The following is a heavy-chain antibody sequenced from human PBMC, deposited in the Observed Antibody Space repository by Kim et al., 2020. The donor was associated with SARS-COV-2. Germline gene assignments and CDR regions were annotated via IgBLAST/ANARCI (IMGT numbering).Heavy chain of an antibody. D-gene: IGHD3-10*01. CDR3: ASQVNFGY. J-gene: IGHJ4*02. Sequence: SDTRYSPSFQGQVTISADKSISTAYLQWSSLKASDTAMYYCASQVNFGYWGQGTLVTVSS. V-gene: IGHV5-51*01. CDR2: SDT.